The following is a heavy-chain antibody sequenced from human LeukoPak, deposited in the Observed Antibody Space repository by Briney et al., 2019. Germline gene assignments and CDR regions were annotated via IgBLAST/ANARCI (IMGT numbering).Heavy chain of an antibody. CDR2: INHSGST. D-gene: IGHD6-13*01. CDR3: ARGHSSSWYGDYFDY. V-gene: IGHV4-34*01. J-gene: IGHJ4*02. CDR1: GGSFSGYY. Sequence: SETLSLTCAVYGGSFSGYYWSWIRQPPGKGLEWIGEINHSGSTNYNPSLKSRVTISVDTSKNQFSLKLSSVTAADTAVYYCARGHSSSWYGDYFDYWGQGTLVTVSS.